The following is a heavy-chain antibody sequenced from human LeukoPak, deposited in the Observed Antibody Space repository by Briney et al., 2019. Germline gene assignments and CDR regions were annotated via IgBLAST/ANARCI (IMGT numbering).Heavy chain of an antibody. CDR2: INNNGGGT. CDR3: AKPHTPYCSGATCYLFDF. D-gene: IGHD2-15*01. J-gene: IGHJ4*02. Sequence: GGSLRLSCAASGFTFSSHAMSWVRQAPGKGLEWVSHINNNGGGTSYADSVKGRFTISRDNSKNTLYVHLNSPRAEDTAVYYCAKPHTPYCSGATCYLFDFWGQGTLVTVSS. V-gene: IGHV3-23*05. CDR1: GFTFSSHA.